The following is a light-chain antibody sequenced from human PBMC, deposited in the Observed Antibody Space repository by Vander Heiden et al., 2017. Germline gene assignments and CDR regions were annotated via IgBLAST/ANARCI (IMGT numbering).Light chain of an antibody. V-gene: IGKV4-1*01. Sequence: DIVMTQSPDSLAVSLGERATINCKSSQSILHSSDNKDYLAWYQQKPGQPPKLLISWASTRESGVPDRFSGSGSGTDFTLTISSLQAEDVAVYYCQQYYDTTTFGPGTNVEIK. CDR3: QQYYDTTT. CDR1: QSILHSSDNKDY. CDR2: WAS. J-gene: IGKJ1*01.